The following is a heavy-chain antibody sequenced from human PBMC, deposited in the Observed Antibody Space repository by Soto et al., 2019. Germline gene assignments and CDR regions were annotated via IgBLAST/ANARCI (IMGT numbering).Heavy chain of an antibody. V-gene: IGHV3-7*03. CDR3: ARDLQLLWFGELLYYGMDV. D-gene: IGHD3-10*01. Sequence: GSLRLSCAASGFTFSSYWMSWVRQAPGKGLEWVANIKQDGSEKYYVDSVKGRFTISRDNAKNSLYLQMNSLRAEDTAVYYCARDLQLLWFGELLYYGMDVWGQGTTVT. CDR1: GFTFSSYW. J-gene: IGHJ6*02. CDR2: IKQDGSEK.